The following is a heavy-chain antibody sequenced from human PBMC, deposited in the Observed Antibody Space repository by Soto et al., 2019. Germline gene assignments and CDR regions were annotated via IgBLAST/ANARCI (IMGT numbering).Heavy chain of an antibody. D-gene: IGHD6-13*01. Sequence: QVQLVQSGSEVKKPGSSVRVSCKTSGGSFSIYTFSWVRQAPGQGLEWMGRVLPFLDLTTYSQKFQGRVTITADKSTATAYLDLDNLTSEDTAIYYCATDRANSNWPNFDFWGQGTLVTVSS. J-gene: IGHJ4*02. CDR3: ATDRANSNWPNFDF. CDR2: VLPFLDLT. V-gene: IGHV1-69*02. CDR1: GGSFSIYT.